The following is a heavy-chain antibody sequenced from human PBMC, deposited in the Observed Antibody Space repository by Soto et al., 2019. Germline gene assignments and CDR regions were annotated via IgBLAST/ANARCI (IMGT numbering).Heavy chain of an antibody. V-gene: IGHV4-59*01. CDR2: IYYSGST. CDR3: ASTGDYHDYYYYGMDV. D-gene: IGHD4-17*01. J-gene: IGHJ6*02. Sequence: SETLSLTCTVSGSSISSYYWSWIRQPPGKGLEWIGYIYYSGSTNYNPSLKSRVTISVDTSKNQFSLKLSSVTAADTAVYYCASTGDYHDYYYYGMDVWGQGTTVTVSS. CDR1: GSSISSYY.